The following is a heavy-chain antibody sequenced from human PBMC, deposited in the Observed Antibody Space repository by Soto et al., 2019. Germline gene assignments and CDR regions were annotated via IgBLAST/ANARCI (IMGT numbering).Heavy chain of an antibody. J-gene: IGHJ4*02. CDR3: ARAGYSSGWHYFDY. Sequence: ASVKVSCKASGYTFTSYGISWVRQAPGQGLEWMGWISAYNGNTNYAQKLEGRVTMTTDTSTSTAYMELRSLRSDDTAVYYCARAGYSSGWHYFDYWGQGTLVTVSS. V-gene: IGHV1-18*04. D-gene: IGHD6-19*01. CDR2: ISAYNGNT. CDR1: GYTFTSYG.